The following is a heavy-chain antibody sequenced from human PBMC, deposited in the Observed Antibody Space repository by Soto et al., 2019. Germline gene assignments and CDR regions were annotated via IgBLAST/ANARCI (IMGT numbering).Heavy chain of an antibody. V-gene: IGHV3-66*01. Sequence: GGSLRLSCAASGFTVSNNYMSWVRQAPGKGLEWLSIIYNDGSTFYADSVKGRFTISRDTSKNTLYFQMNSLRVDDSAIYYCASGSISAAATVGYWGQGTLVTVSS. D-gene: IGHD6-25*01. CDR3: ASGSISAAATVGY. CDR2: IYNDGST. J-gene: IGHJ4*02. CDR1: GFTVSNNY.